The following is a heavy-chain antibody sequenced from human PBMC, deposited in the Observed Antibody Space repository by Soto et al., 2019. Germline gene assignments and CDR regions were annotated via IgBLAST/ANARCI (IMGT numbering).Heavy chain of an antibody. CDR1: GGSFSGYY. CDR3: ARGPGYLTGYLRLYDFDY. CDR2: INHSGST. J-gene: IGHJ4*02. D-gene: IGHD3-9*01. V-gene: IGHV4-34*01. Sequence: QVQLQQWGAGLLKPSETLSLTCAVYGGSFSGYYWCWIRQPPGKGLEWVGEINHSGSTNYNPSLKRRVTISVDASKNQCSQKLSSVTDADPAVYYCARGPGYLTGYLRLYDFDYWGQGTLVTVSS.